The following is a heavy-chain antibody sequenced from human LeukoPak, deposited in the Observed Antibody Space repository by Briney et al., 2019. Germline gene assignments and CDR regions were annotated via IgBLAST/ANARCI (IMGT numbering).Heavy chain of an antibody. CDR2: VFYSGST. Sequence: PSETLSLTCTVSDDSIKNYFWTGIRQSPGKGLEWIGYVFYSGSTSYNPSLRSRLTMSVDMSKSQFSLNLKSVTAADTAVYYCARGTRRYYDGSGYYYGEFDYWGQGILVTVSS. J-gene: IGHJ4*02. D-gene: IGHD3-22*01. CDR1: DDSIKNYF. V-gene: IGHV4-59*01. CDR3: ARGTRRYYDGSGYYYGEFDY.